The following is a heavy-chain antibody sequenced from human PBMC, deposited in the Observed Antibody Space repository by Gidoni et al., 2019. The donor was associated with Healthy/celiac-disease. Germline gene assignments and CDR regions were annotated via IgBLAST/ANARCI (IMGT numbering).Heavy chain of an antibody. Sequence: EVQLGESGGGVVQPGGSLRLSCAASGCTVSSNYMSWVRQAPGTGLEWVSVIYSGGSTYYADSVKGRFTISRDNSKNTLYLQMNSLRAEDTAVYYCASSRLQALEFDYWGQGTLVTVSS. CDR1: GCTVSSNY. V-gene: IGHV3-66*01. J-gene: IGHJ4*02. CDR3: ASSRLQALEFDY. CDR2: IYSGGST. D-gene: IGHD2-21*01.